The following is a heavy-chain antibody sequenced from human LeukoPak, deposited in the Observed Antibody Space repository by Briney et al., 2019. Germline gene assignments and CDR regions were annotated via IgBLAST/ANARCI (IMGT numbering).Heavy chain of an antibody. CDR2: IRYDGSNK. V-gene: IGHV3-33*08. CDR3: ARRAGDYSHPYDY. Sequence: GGSRRLSCAASGFTFSSYEMNWVRQAPGKGLEWVAFIRYDGSNKYYADSVKGRFTISRDNSKNTLYLQMNSLRAEDTAVYYCARRAGDYSHPYDYWGQGTLVTVSS. J-gene: IGHJ4*02. D-gene: IGHD3-22*01. CDR1: GFTFSSYE.